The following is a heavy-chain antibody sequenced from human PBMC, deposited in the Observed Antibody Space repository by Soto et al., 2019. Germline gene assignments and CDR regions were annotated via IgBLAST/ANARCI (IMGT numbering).Heavy chain of an antibody. CDR2: ISDDGDKR. V-gene: IGHV3-30*18. CDR3: AKARVRIVGANSFDY. Sequence: LRLSCVGSGFTFSNYGIHWVRQPPGKGLEWVALISDDGDKRYYADSVRGRLIISRDNSKDTLYLQMNSLGPDDTAVYFCAKARVRIVGANSFDYWGQGTPVTVSS. D-gene: IGHD1-26*01. J-gene: IGHJ4*02. CDR1: GFTFSNYG.